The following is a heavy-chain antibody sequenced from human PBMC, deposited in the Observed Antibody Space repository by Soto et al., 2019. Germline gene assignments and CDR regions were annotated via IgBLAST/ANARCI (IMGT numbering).Heavy chain of an antibody. D-gene: IGHD3-3*01. J-gene: IGHJ4*02. Sequence: WGSLRLSCAASGFTFSSYEMNWVRQAPGKGLEWVSYISGGGTLIYYADSVKGRFTISRDNAKNSLYLQMNSLRGEDTAVYYCARDYYTSSGHFDYWGQGTLVTVSS. CDR2: ISGGGTLI. V-gene: IGHV3-48*03. CDR1: GFTFSSYE. CDR3: ARDYYTSSGHFDY.